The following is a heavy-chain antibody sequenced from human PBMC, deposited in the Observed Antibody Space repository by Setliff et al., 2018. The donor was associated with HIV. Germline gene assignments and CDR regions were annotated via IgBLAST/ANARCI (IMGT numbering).Heavy chain of an antibody. CDR1: GGSISSGYY. Sequence: SETLSLTCTVSGGSISSGYYWDWIRQPPGRGLEWIGSIYHSGNTYYNPSLKSRVTISVDTSKNQFSLKLSSVTAFDTAVYYCAKTVVGDSYALPNDAFDIWGQGTMVTVS. V-gene: IGHV4-38-2*02. CDR2: IYHSGNT. D-gene: IGHD3-16*01. CDR3: AKTVVGDSYALPNDAFDI. J-gene: IGHJ3*02.